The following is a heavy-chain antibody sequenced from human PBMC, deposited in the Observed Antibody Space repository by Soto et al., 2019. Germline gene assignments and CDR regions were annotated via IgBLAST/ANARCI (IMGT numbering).Heavy chain of an antibody. J-gene: IGHJ3*02. CDR2: ISDNGAET. Sequence: GGSLRLSCAVSGFTFNTYAMSWVRQAPGKGLEWVSSISDNGAETHYADSVKGRFTISRDNSKNTLYVQMNSLRAEDTAVYYCATWQKFATLTIFGAHDREALDIWGQGTLVTVSS. CDR3: ATWQKFATLTIFGAHDREALDI. V-gene: IGHV3-23*01. CDR1: GFTFNTYA. D-gene: IGHD3-3*01.